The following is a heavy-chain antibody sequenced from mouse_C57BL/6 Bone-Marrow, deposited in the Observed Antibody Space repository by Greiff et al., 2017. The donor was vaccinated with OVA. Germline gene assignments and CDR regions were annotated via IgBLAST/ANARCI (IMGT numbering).Heavy chain of an antibody. J-gene: IGHJ1*03. CDR2: IDPSDSYT. CDR1: GYTFTSYW. V-gene: IGHV1-59*01. CDR3: ARWDGYYLWYFDV. D-gene: IGHD2-3*01. Sequence: VQLQQPGAELVRPGTSVKLSCKASGYTFTSYWMHWVKQRPGQGLEWIGVIDPSDSYTNYNQKFKGKATLTVDTSSSTAYMQLSSLTSEDSAVYYCARWDGYYLWYFDVWGTGTTVTVSS.